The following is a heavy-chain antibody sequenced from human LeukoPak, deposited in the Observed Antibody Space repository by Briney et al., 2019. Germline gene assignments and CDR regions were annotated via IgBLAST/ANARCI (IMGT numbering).Heavy chain of an antibody. CDR1: GFTFSIYA. CDR3: AKILGDYYYYGMDV. D-gene: IGHD2/OR15-2a*01. CDR2: ISGSGGST. Sequence: PGGSLRLSCAASGFTFSIYAMSWVRQGPGKGLEWVSAISGSGGSTYYADSVKGRFTIPRDNSKNTLYVQMNSLRAEDTAVYYCAKILGDYYYYGMDVWGQGTTVTVSS. J-gene: IGHJ6*02. V-gene: IGHV3-23*01.